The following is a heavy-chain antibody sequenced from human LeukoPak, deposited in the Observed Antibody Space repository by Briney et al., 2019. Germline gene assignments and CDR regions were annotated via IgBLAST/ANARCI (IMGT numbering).Heavy chain of an antibody. V-gene: IGHV1-24*01. CDR2: FDPEDGET. CDR1: GYTLTELS. J-gene: IGHJ3*02. Sequence: ASVKVSCKVSGYTLTELSMHWVRQAPGKGLEWMGGFDPEDGETIYAQKFQGRVTITADKSTSTAYMELSSLRSEDTAVYYCARAFQGLPSDAFDIWGQGTMVTVSS. D-gene: IGHD4-11*01. CDR3: ARAFQGLPSDAFDI.